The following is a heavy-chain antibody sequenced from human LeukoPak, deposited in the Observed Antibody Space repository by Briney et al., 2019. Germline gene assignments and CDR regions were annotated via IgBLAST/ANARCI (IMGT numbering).Heavy chain of an antibody. CDR2: ISWNSGSI. J-gene: IGHJ3*02. Sequence: GGSLRPSCAASGFTFDDYAMHWVRQAPGKGLEWVSGISWNSGSIGYADSVKGRFTISRDNAKNSLYLQMNSLRAEDTALYYCAKDSDAFDIWGQGTMVTVSS. V-gene: IGHV3-9*01. CDR3: AKDSDAFDI. CDR1: GFTFDDYA.